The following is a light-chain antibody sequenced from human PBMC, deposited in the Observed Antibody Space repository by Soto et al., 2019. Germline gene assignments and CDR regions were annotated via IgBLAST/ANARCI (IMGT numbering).Light chain of an antibody. J-gene: IGKJ3*01. Sequence: IQMTQSPSSVSASVGDTVTLSCQTSHGVSGWLAWYQQKPGKAPTLLIYTVSNLQSGVPSRFSGSGSGTDFSLTITNLQHEEFATYFCQQGKTFPFTFGPGTKVEVK. CDR3: QQGKTFPFT. CDR2: TVS. V-gene: IGKV1-12*01. CDR1: HGVSGW.